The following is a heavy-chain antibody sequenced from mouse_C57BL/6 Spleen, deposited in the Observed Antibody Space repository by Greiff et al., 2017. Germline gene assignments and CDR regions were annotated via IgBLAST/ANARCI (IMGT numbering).Heavy chain of an antibody. J-gene: IGHJ1*03. V-gene: IGHV1-64*01. Sequence: QVQLQQPGAELVKPGASVKLSCKASGYTFTSYWMHWVKQRPGQGLEWIGSIHPNSGSTNYNEKFKSKATLTVDKSASTAYMQLSSLTSEDSAVYYCASEERYFDVWGTGTTVTVSS. CDR3: ASEERYFDV. CDR2: IHPNSGST. CDR1: GYTFTSYW.